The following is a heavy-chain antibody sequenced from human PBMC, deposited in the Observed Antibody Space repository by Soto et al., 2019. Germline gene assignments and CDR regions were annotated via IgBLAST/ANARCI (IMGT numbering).Heavy chain of an antibody. V-gene: IGHV1-3*01. Sequence: QVQLVQSGAEVKKPGASVKVSCKASGYTITSYAMHWVRQAPGQRLEWMGWINAGNGNTKYSQKFQGRVTITRDTSASTAYMELSSLRSEDTAVYYCARSTGGPLYWKSRGAFDYWGQGTLVTVSS. J-gene: IGHJ4*02. D-gene: IGHD1-1*01. CDR1: GYTITSYA. CDR3: ARSTGGPLYWKSRGAFDY. CDR2: INAGNGNT.